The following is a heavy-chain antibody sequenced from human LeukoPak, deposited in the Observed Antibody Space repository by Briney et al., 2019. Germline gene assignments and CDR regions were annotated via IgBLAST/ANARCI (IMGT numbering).Heavy chain of an antibody. D-gene: IGHD3-9*01. CDR2: INHSGST. Sequence: PSETLSLTCAVYGGSFSGYDWSWIRQPPGKGLEWIGEINHSGSTNYNPSLKSRVTISVDTSKNQFSLKLSSVTAADTAVYYCARGNTIDPWGQGTLVTVSS. CDR1: GGSFSGYD. CDR3: ARGNTIDP. V-gene: IGHV4-34*01. J-gene: IGHJ5*02.